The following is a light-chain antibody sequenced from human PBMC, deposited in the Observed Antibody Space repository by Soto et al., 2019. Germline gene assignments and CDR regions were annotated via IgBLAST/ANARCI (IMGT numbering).Light chain of an antibody. Sequence: EIVMTQSPATLSVSPGERATLSCRASQSVSSDLAWYQQKPGQAPRLLIYGASTRATAIPARFSGSGSGTEFTLTISSLRSEDFASYFCQQYNDWPTFGPGTKVDIK. V-gene: IGKV3-15*01. CDR2: GAS. J-gene: IGKJ3*01. CDR3: QQYNDWPT. CDR1: QSVSSD.